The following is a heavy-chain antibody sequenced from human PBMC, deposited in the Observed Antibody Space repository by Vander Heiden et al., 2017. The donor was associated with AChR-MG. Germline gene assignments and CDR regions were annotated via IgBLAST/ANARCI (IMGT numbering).Heavy chain of an antibody. Sequence: QLQLQESGPGLVKPSETLSLTCTVSGGSISSSSYYWGWIRQPPGKGLEWIGSTYYSGSTYYNPSLKSRVTISVDTSKNQFSLKLSSVTAADTAVYYCARLGQVYNWFDPWGQGTLVTVSS. V-gene: IGHV4-39*01. CDR1: GGSISSSSYY. CDR2: TYYSGST. CDR3: ARLGQVYNWFDP. D-gene: IGHD3-16*01. J-gene: IGHJ5*02.